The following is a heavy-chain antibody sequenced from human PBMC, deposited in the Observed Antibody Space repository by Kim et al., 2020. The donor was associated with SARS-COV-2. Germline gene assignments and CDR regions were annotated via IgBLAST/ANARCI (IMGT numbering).Heavy chain of an antibody. D-gene: IGHD2-2*01. CDR1: GFTFSSYS. CDR3: ANGGSSSSWAHLY. V-gene: IGHV3-33*06. J-gene: IGHJ4*02. Sequence: GGSLRLSCAASGFTFSSYSMHWVRQAPGKGLEWVAVIWYDGSKKYYVDSVKGRFTISRDNSKNTLYLQMNSLRAEDTAVYYCANGGSSSSWAHLYWGQGTLVIVSS. CDR2: IWYDGSKK.